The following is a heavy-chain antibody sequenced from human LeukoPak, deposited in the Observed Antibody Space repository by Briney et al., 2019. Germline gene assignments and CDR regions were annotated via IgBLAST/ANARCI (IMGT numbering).Heavy chain of an antibody. V-gene: IGHV3-43D*04. CDR2: ISWEGGST. D-gene: IGHD3-22*01. J-gene: IGHJ4*02. Sequence: PGGSLRLSCAASGFTFDDYAMHWVRKPRGKGLEGVSLISWEGGSTYYADSVKGRFTISRDNSKNSLYLQMNSLRAEDTALYYCAKESYYDSSEGYYFDYWGQGTLVTVSS. CDR3: AKESYYDSSEGYYFDY. CDR1: GFTFDDYA.